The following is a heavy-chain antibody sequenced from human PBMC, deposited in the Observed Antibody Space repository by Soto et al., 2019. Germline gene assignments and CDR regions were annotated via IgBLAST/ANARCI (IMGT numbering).Heavy chain of an antibody. Sequence: GGSLRLSCAASGFTFRGSGMHWVRQAPGKGLEWVAVILYDGSNKLYADSVKGRFTISRDDSKNTLFLQMNSLRADDTAMYYCARVGSSIAVRPFDYWGQGTLVTVSS. CDR2: ILYDGSNK. CDR3: ARVGSSIAVRPFDY. V-gene: IGHV3-30*03. CDR1: GFTFRGSG. J-gene: IGHJ4*02. D-gene: IGHD6-6*01.